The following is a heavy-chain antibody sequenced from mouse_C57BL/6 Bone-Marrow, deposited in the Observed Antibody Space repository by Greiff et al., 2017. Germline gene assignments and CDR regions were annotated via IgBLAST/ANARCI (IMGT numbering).Heavy chain of an antibody. CDR1: GYTFTSYW. Sequence: VQLQQPGAELVKPGASVKLSCKASGYTFTSYWMHWVKQRPGRGLEWIGRIDPTSGGTKYNEKFKSKARLTVDKPSSTAYMQRSSLTSEDSAVFYCASPYGNYSYYAMGYWGQGTSVTVAS. CDR2: IDPTSGGT. D-gene: IGHD2-1*01. J-gene: IGHJ4*01. V-gene: IGHV1-72*01. CDR3: ASPYGNYSYYAMGY.